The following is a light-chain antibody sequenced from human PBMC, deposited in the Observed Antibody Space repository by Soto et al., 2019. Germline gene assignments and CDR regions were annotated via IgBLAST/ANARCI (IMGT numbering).Light chain of an antibody. J-gene: IGKJ1*01. CDR1: QGIIDY. V-gene: IGKV1-27*01. CDR3: QKYDSAPQA. CDR2: GAS. Sequence: DIQMTQSPSSLSASVGDRVTITCRASQGIIDYLAWYQQKPGKSPKLLIYGASTLHSGVPSRFSGSGAGTDFSLTISSLQAEDVATYYCQKYDSAPQAFGPGTKVEVK.